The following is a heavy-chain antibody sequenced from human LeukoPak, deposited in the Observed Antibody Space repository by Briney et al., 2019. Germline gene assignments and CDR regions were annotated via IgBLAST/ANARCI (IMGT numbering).Heavy chain of an antibody. V-gene: IGHV3-64*01. D-gene: IGHD2-15*01. CDR2: ISSNGGST. Sequence: GGSLRLSCAASGFTFSTYAMHWVRQAPGKGLEYVSVISSNGGSTYYANSVEGRFTISRDNSNNTLYLQMGSLRAEDMAVYYCARVMPPDCSGGSCHSDYWGQGTVVTVSS. J-gene: IGHJ4*02. CDR1: GFTFSTYA. CDR3: ARVMPPDCSGGSCHSDY.